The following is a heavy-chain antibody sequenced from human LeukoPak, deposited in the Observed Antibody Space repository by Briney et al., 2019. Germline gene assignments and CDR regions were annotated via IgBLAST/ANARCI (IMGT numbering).Heavy chain of an antibody. D-gene: IGHD3-22*01. Sequence: PSETLSLTCTVSGGSISPYYWSWIRQPPGKGLEWIGYFFYSGSTNYNPSLKSRVTISVDTSRNQFSLKLSSVTAADTAVYYCARAYDSSGYYYAGYFDYWGQGTLVTVSS. CDR2: FFYSGST. CDR3: ARAYDSSGYYYAGYFDY. V-gene: IGHV4-59*01. J-gene: IGHJ4*02. CDR1: GGSISPYY.